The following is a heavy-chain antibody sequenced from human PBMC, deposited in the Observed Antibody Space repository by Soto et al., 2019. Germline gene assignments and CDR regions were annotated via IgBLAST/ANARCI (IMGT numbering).Heavy chain of an antibody. CDR3: ASPWGSSPGGMDV. J-gene: IGHJ6*02. CDR1: GYTFTSYW. CDR2: MYPYDSET. Sequence: PGESLKISCKGSGYTFTSYWIGWVRQMPGKGLEWMGIMYPYDSETRYSPSFQGQVTISADKSISTAFLQWSSLKASDTAMHYCASPWGSSPGGMDVWGQGTTVTVSS. D-gene: IGHD3-10*01. V-gene: IGHV5-51*01.